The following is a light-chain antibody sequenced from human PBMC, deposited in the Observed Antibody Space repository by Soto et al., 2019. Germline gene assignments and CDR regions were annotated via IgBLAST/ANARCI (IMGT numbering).Light chain of an antibody. Sequence: DIVMTQSPLSLPVTPGEPASISCRSSQSLLHSNGYNYLDWYLQKPGQSPQLLIYLCSNRASGVPDRFSGSGSGTGFTLKISRVEAEDVGVYYCMQALQTPTTFGGGTKVEIK. CDR2: LCS. J-gene: IGKJ4*01. CDR1: QSLLHSNGYNY. V-gene: IGKV2-28*01. CDR3: MQALQTPTT.